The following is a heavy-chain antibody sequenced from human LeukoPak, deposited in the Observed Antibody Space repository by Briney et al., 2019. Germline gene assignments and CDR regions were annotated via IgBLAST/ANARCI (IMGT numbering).Heavy chain of an antibody. D-gene: IGHD3-9*01. J-gene: IGHJ6*03. CDR1: GGSFSGYY. CDR2: INHSGST. CDR3: AITHYDILTGYHKYMDV. Sequence: SETLSLTCAVYGGSFSGYYWSWIRQPPGKGLEWIGEINHSGSTNYNPSLKSRVTISVDTSKNQFSLKLTSVTAADTAVYYCAITHYDILTGYHKYMDVWSKGTTVPISS. V-gene: IGHV4-34*01.